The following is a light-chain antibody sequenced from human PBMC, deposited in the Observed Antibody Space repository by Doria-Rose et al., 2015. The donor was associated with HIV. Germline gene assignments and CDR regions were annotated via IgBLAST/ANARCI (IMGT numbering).Light chain of an antibody. Sequence: TQSPGTLSLSPGERATLSCRASQRVKSSYLAWCQQKPGQAPRPLIYDASTRATGIPDRFSGSGSGTDFTLTISGLEPEDVAVYYCQQYGTSRGTFGQGTRLEIK. CDR2: DAS. CDR1: QRVKSSY. J-gene: IGKJ5*01. CDR3: QQYGTSRGT. V-gene: IGKV3-20*01.